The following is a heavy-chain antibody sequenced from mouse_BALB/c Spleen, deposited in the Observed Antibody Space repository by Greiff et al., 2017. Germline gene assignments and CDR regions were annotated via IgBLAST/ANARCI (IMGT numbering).Heavy chain of an antibody. V-gene: IGHV1-14*01. CDR3: AREVYYGNSYAMDY. CDR2: INPYNDGT. D-gene: IGHD2-1*01. Sequence: VQLQQSGPELVKPGASVKMSCKASGYTFTSYVMHWVKQKPGQGLEWIGYINPYNDGTKYNEKFKGKATLTSDKSSSTAYMELSSLTSEDSAVYYCAREVYYGNSYAMDYWGQGTSVTVSS. CDR1: GYTFTSYV. J-gene: IGHJ4*01.